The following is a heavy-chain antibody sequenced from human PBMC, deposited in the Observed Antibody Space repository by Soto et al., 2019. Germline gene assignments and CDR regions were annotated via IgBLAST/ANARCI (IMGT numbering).Heavy chain of an antibody. D-gene: IGHD6-6*01. V-gene: IGHV3-23*01. CDR2: ISGSGSST. CDR1: GFTFSSYS. Sequence: GGSRRLSCAASGFTFSSYSMSWIRQAPGKGLEWVSRISGSGSSTYSADSVKGRFTISRDNSKNTLYLQMNSLRADDTAVYYCAKATIYSTSRYYFDYWGLGTLVTVSS. J-gene: IGHJ4*02. CDR3: AKATIYSTSRYYFDY.